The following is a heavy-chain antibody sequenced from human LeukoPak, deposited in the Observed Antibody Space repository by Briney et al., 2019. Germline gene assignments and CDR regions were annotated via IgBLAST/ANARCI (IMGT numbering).Heavy chain of an antibody. D-gene: IGHD6-19*01. V-gene: IGHV4-39*02. CDR1: GGSISSSSYY. Sequence: SETLSLTCTVSGGSISSSSYYWGWIRQPPGKGLEWIGSIFHSGSTYYNPSLQSRVTISLDTSKNHFSLKLSSVTAADTALYYCARGDYYSNGWPFDYWGQGTLVTVSS. CDR2: IFHSGST. CDR3: ARGDYYSNGWPFDY. J-gene: IGHJ4*02.